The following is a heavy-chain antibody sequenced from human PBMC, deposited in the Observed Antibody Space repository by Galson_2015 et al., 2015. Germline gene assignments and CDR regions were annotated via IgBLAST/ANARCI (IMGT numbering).Heavy chain of an antibody. Sequence: ETLSLTCTVSGGSVSSGSYYWSWIRQPPGKGLEWIGYIYYSGSTNYNPSLKSRVAISVDTSKNQFSLKLSSVTAADTAVYYCARVNYYDSSGYPYIDAFDIWGQGTMVTVSS. CDR2: IYYSGST. CDR1: GGSVSSGSYY. J-gene: IGHJ3*02. D-gene: IGHD3-22*01. CDR3: ARVNYYDSSGYPYIDAFDI. V-gene: IGHV4-61*01.